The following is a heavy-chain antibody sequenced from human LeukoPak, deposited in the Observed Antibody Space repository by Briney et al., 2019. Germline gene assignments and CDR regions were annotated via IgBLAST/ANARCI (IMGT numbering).Heavy chain of an antibody. CDR2: INRDGSST. Sequence: PGGSLRLSCAASGFTFSSSWMHWVRRAPGKGLVWVSRINRDGSSTNYADSVKGRFTISRDNAKNTLYLQMNSLRADDTAVYYCARDNAYGFDSWGQGTLVTVSS. CDR1: GFTFSSSW. V-gene: IGHV3-74*01. CDR3: ARDNAYGFDS. D-gene: IGHD4-17*01. J-gene: IGHJ4*02.